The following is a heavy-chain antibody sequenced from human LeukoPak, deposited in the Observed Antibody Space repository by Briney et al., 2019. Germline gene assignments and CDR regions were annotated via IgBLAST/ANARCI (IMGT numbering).Heavy chain of an antibody. Sequence: SETLSLTCNVSGGSIRGYYWSWIRQPPGKGLEWIGYIYSSGSTNYNPSLKSRVTMSVDTSKNQFSLKLSSVTAADTAVYYCATNSGYGYHDAFDIWGQGTMVTVSS. CDR2: IYSSGST. J-gene: IGHJ3*02. V-gene: IGHV4-59*12. CDR3: ATNSGYGYHDAFDI. D-gene: IGHD5-12*01. CDR1: GGSIRGYY.